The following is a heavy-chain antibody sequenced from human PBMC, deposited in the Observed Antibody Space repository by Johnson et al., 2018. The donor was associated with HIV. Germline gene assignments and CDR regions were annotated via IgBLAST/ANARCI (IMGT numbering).Heavy chain of an antibody. Sequence: VQLVESGGGVVQPGRSLRLSCAASGFTFSSYAMHWVRQAPGKGLAWVAAISYDGSNKYSADAVTGRFTISRDNSKNTLYLQMNSLRAADTAVYYCARDSPRIVGVPDAFDIWGQGTMVTVSS. CDR3: ARDSPRIVGVPDAFDI. V-gene: IGHV3-30*04. J-gene: IGHJ3*02. CDR1: GFTFSSYA. D-gene: IGHD1-26*01. CDR2: ISYDGSNK.